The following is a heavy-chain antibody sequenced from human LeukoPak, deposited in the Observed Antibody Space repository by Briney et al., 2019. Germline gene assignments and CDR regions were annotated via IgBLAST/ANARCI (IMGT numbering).Heavy chain of an antibody. CDR1: GYTFSHYG. Sequence: ASVKVSCKASGYTFSHYGVQWARQAPGQTPEWMGWINTKSGATNYAPMFQGRVTMTRDTSITTAYMELNNLRSDDTALYYCTKPQPGAFEIWGQGTMVTVSS. CDR3: TKPQPGAFEI. J-gene: IGHJ3*02. CDR2: INTKSGAT. V-gene: IGHV1-2*02. D-gene: IGHD2-2*01.